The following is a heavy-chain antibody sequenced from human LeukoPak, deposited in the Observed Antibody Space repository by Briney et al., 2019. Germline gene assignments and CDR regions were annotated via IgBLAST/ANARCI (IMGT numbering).Heavy chain of an antibody. Sequence: ASVKLSCKASGDTFTAYHIHWVRQAPGQGLEWMGWINPNSGGTKYAQKFQGRVTMTRDTSINTANLELSRLRSDDTAIYYCARGGIWYSSGWYSGSATGFDYWGQGTLVTVSS. D-gene: IGHD6-19*01. J-gene: IGHJ4*02. CDR1: GDTFTAYH. CDR2: INPNSGGT. V-gene: IGHV1-2*02. CDR3: ARGGIWYSSGWYSGSATGFDY.